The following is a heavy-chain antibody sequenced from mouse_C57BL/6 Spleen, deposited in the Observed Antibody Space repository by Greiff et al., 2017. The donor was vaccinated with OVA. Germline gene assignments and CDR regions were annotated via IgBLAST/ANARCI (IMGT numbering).Heavy chain of an antibody. CDR1: GYTFTDYE. Sequence: VKLVESGAELVRPGASVTLSCKASGYTFTDYEMHWVKQTPVHGLEWIGAIDPETGGTAYNQKFKGKAILTADKSSSTAYMELRSLTSEDSAVYYCTRWEGSSWYWGQGTTLTVSS. V-gene: IGHV1-15*01. CDR2: IDPETGGT. J-gene: IGHJ2*01. D-gene: IGHD1-1*01. CDR3: TRWEGSSWY.